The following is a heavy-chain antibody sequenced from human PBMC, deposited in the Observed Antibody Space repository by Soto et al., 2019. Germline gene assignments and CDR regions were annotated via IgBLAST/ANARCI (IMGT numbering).Heavy chain of an antibody. CDR2: INHSGRT. CDR3: ARGGWVDIVATRRPRAFDI. Sequence: PSETLSLTCAVYGVSFSGYYWSWIRQPPGKGLEWIGEINHSGRTNYNPSLKSRVTISVDTSKNHFSLKLSSVAAADTAVYYCARGGWVDIVATRRPRAFDIWGQGRMVTV. CDR1: GVSFSGYY. V-gene: IGHV4-34*01. J-gene: IGHJ3*02. D-gene: IGHD5-12*01.